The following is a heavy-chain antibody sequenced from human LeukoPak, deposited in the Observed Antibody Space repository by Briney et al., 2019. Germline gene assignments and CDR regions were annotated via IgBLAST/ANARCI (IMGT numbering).Heavy chain of an antibody. CDR1: GFTFTRYW. CDR3: VSGYDNTDFEF. Sequence: GSLRLSCAASGFTFTRYWMHWVRQAPGKGLVWVSCTNGDGSDTSYADSVKGRFTISRDNAKNTLHLQMNSLRVEDTAVYYCVSGYDNTDFEFWGQGTLVTVSS. J-gene: IGHJ4*02. V-gene: IGHV3-74*01. D-gene: IGHD5-12*01. CDR2: TNGDGSDT.